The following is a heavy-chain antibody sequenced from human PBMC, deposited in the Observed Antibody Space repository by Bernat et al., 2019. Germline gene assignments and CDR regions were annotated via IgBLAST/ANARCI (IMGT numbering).Heavy chain of an antibody. CDR2: INYSGST. V-gene: IGHV4-39*02. Sequence: QLQLQESGPGLVKPSETLSLTCTVSGASINNNNFYWVWIRQPPGKGLEWIGHINYSGSTYYNPSLKSRVTVSIDTSNYRFSLRLTSVTAADTAVYYCASRSKPPGYNYYYYMAVWGKGTTVTVSS. D-gene: IGHD5-18*01. J-gene: IGHJ6*03. CDR1: GASINNNNFY. CDR3: ASRSKPPGYNYYYYMAV.